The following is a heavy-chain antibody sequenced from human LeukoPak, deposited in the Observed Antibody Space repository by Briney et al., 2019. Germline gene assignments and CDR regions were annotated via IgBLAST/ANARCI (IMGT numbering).Heavy chain of an antibody. Sequence: SVKVSCKASGYTFTGYYMHWVRQAPGQGLEWMGWINPNSGGTNYAQKFQGRVTMTRDTSISTAYMELSRLRSNDTAVYYCARDPDDYVWGSTDYWGQGTLVTVSS. CDR2: INPNSGGT. D-gene: IGHD3-16*01. CDR1: GYTFTGYY. V-gene: IGHV1-2*02. CDR3: ARDPDDYVWGSTDY. J-gene: IGHJ4*02.